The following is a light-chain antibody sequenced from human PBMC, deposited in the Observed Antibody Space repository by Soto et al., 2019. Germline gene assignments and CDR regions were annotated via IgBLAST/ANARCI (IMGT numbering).Light chain of an antibody. V-gene: IGLV2-14*03. CDR2: DXX. J-gene: IGLJ3*02. Sequence: QSALTQPASVSGSPGQSITISCTGTSSDVGTYNFVSWYQQHPGTVPKLIIFDXXXXXXXXXXXXXGSKSGNTASLTISGXXXXXXXXXXCSSYTSSSTLVVFGGGTKLTVL. CDR1: SSDVGTYNF. CDR3: SSYTSSSTLVV.